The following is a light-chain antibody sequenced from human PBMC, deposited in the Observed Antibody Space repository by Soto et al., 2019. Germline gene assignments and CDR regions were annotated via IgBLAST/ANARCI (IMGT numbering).Light chain of an antibody. CDR3: QQRSNWPLT. J-gene: IGKJ4*01. CDR1: QSVANY. V-gene: IGKV3-11*01. CDR2: DSS. Sequence: EIVLTQSPATLSLSPGERATLSCRASQSVANYLAWYQQTPVQAPRLLIYDSSNRATRIPARFRACASGTDFTLTISSLGTEDFAVCYGQQRSNWPLTCGGGTKVEIK.